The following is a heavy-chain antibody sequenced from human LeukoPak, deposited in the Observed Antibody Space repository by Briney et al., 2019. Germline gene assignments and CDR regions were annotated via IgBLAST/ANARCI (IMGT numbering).Heavy chain of an antibody. D-gene: IGHD3-10*01. CDR2: MSHNRGT. J-gene: IGHJ6*04. CDR3: ASYYASGVSAYNYYGMDV. V-gene: IGHV4-38-2*01. CDR1: GYSISSGYY. Sequence: SETLSLTCAVSGYSISSGYYWGWIRQPPGKGLEWIGSMSHNRGTYYNPSLKSRVTISMDTSKNQFSLRLSFVTAADTAVYYCASYYASGVSAYNYYGMDVWGKGTTVTVSS.